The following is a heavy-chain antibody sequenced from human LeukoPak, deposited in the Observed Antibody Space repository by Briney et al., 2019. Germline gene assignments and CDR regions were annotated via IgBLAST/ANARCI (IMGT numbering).Heavy chain of an antibody. J-gene: IGHJ3*02. CDR3: AREGYTSGFPFDI. CDR1: GYSFINYG. D-gene: IGHD6-19*01. Sequence: ASVKVSCKASGYSFINYGISWVRQAPGQGLEWMGWISVNNGNTNFAQKFQGRVTMTTATSTSTAYMELRSLRSDDTAVYYCAREGYTSGFPFDIWGQGTMVTVSS. CDR2: ISVNNGNT. V-gene: IGHV1-18*01.